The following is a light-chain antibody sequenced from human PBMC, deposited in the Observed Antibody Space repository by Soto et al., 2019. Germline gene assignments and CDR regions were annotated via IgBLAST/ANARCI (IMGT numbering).Light chain of an antibody. V-gene: IGKV3-15*01. CDR3: QQYNHWPPT. CDR1: QSVTSN. CDR2: AAS. J-gene: IGKJ1*01. Sequence: EIVMTQSPATLSVSPGERVTLSCRASQSVTSNLALYQQKPGQAPILLICAASTRATGLPARFSGSAAGTEFTLTITSLRSEYFAVYYRQQYNHWPPTFGHGTKVDI.